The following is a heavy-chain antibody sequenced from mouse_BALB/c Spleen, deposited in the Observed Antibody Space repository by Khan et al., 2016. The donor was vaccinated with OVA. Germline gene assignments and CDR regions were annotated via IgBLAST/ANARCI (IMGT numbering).Heavy chain of an antibody. CDR3: TRDRIDY. Sequence: QVQLQQSGAALAKPGASVKMSCKASGYTFSTYWMHWVKQRPGQGLEWIGYINTTSGYTDYNEKFKDKSTLSADKSSSTAYMQMRRLTSEDSAVYYCTRDRIDYWGQGTTLTVSS. CDR2: INTTSGYT. V-gene: IGHV1-7*01. J-gene: IGHJ2*01. CDR1: GYTFSTYW.